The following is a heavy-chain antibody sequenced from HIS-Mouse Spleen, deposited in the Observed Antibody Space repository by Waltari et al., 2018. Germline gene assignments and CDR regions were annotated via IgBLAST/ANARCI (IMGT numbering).Heavy chain of an antibody. CDR2: IYYSGTT. CDR3: AREIPYSSSWYDWYFDL. CDR1: GGSISSSSYY. D-gene: IGHD6-13*01. J-gene: IGHJ2*01. Sequence: QLQLQESGPGLVKPSETLSLTCTVSGGSISSSSYYWGWIRQTPGKGLAGIGSIYYSGTTYYNPSLKSRVTISVDTSKNQFSLKLSSVTAADTAVYYCAREIPYSSSWYDWYFDLWGRGTLVTVSS. V-gene: IGHV4-39*07.